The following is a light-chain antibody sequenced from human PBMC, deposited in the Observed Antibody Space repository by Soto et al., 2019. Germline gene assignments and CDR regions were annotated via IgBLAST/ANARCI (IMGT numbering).Light chain of an antibody. V-gene: IGLV1-44*01. CDR1: SSNIGSNT. CDR3: AAWDDSLNAVV. J-gene: IGLJ2*01. Sequence: VVTQPPSASGTPGQRVTISCSGSSSNIGSNTVNWYQQLPGTAPKLLIYSNNQRPSGVPDRFSGSKSGTSASLAISGLQSEDEADYYCAAWDDSLNAVVFGGGTKLTVL. CDR2: SNN.